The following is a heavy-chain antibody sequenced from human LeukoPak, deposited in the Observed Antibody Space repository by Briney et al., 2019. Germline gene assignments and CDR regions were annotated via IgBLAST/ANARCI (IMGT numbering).Heavy chain of an antibody. V-gene: IGHV4-61*03. CDR1: GVSVNSDGYY. CDR3: ARKPNYYGLDV. CDR2: FYYRGNT. J-gene: IGHJ6*02. Sequence: SETLSLTCTVSGVSVNSDGYYWSWIRQLPGKTLEWIGHFYYRGNTDYNPSLNSRVTISVDTSKNRFSLKLNSVTAADTAMYYCARKPNYYGLDVWGQGTTVTVSS.